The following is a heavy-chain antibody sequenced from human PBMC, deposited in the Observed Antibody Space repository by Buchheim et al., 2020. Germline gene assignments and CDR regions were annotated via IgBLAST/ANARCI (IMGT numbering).Heavy chain of an antibody. CDR3: ARDPHDYGDSVAYYYMDV. V-gene: IGHV1-69*01. CDR2: IIPVFGTA. J-gene: IGHJ6*03. Sequence: QVQLVQSGAEVKKPGSSVKVSCKASGGTFSSYAISWVRQAPGQGLEWMGGIIPVFGTANYAQKFQDRVTITADESTTTAYMDLSSLSSEDTAVYYCARDPHDYGDSVAYYYMDVWGKGTT. D-gene: IGHD4-17*01. CDR1: GGTFSSYA.